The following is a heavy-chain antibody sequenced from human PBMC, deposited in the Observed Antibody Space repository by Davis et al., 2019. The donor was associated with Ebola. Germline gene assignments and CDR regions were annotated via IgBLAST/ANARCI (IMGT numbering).Heavy chain of an antibody. J-gene: IGHJ4*02. CDR2: ISYDGSNK. D-gene: IGHD3-10*01. CDR1: GFTFSIYA. V-gene: IGHV3-30-3*01. Sequence: GESLKISCAASGFTFSIYAMHWVRQAPGKGLEWVAFISYDGSNKYYADSVKGRFTISRDNSKNTLYLQMNSLRAEDTAVYYCARERAYYYGSGSSFDYWGQGTLVTVSS. CDR3: ARERAYYYGSGSSFDY.